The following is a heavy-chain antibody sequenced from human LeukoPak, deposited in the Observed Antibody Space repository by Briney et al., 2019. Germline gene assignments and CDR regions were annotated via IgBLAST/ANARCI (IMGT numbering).Heavy chain of an antibody. CDR1: GYTFTGYY. V-gene: IGHV1-2*02. CDR2: INPNSGGT. D-gene: IGHD2-2*01. CDR3: ARRVCSSTSCYFDY. J-gene: IGHJ4*02. Sequence: ASVKVSCKASGYTFTGYYMHWVRQAPGQGLEWMGWINPNSGGTNYAQKFQGRVTMTRDTSISTAYMELSRLRSDDTAVYYCARRVCSSTSCYFDYWGQGTLVTVSS.